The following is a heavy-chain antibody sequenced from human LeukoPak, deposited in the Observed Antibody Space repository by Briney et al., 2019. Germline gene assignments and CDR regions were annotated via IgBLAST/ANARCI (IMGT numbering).Heavy chain of an antibody. D-gene: IGHD3-22*01. Sequence: PSETLSLTCTVSGGSISSYYWSWIRQPAGKGLEWIGRIYTSGSTNYNPSLKSRVTMSVDTSKNQFSLKLSSVTAADTAVHCCARGEDYYGRSGYYDYWGQGTLVTVSS. J-gene: IGHJ4*02. CDR3: ARGEDYYGRSGYYDY. V-gene: IGHV4-4*07. CDR2: IYTSGST. CDR1: GGSISSYY.